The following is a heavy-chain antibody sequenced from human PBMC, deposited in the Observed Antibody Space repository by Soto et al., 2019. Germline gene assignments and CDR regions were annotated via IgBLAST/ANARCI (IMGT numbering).Heavy chain of an antibody. CDR2: ISGSGGST. CDR1: GFTFSSFA. D-gene: IGHD3-9*01. J-gene: IGHJ3*02. CDR3: AKAYYDILSGYRYGHAFEI. Sequence: PGGSLRLSCAASGFTFSSFAMSWVRQAAGKGLDWVSVISGSGGSTYSADSVKGRFTISRDNSKNTLYLQMNSLRAEDTAVYYSAKAYYDILSGYRYGHAFEIWGQETMVTVSS. V-gene: IGHV3-23*01.